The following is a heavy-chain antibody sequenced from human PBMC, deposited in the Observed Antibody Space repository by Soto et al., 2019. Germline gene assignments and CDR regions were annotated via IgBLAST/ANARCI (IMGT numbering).Heavy chain of an antibody. CDR1: GGTFSSYA. CDR2: IIPIFGTA. V-gene: IGHV1-69*13. J-gene: IGHJ5*02. D-gene: IGHD6-13*01. CDR3: ARRAGFLYSTEGWFDP. Sequence: PSVKVSCTASGGTFSSYAISWVRQAPGQGLEWMGGIIPIFGTANYAQKFQGRVTITADESTSTAYMELSSLRSEDTAVYYCARRAGFLYSTEGWFDPWGQGTLVTVSS.